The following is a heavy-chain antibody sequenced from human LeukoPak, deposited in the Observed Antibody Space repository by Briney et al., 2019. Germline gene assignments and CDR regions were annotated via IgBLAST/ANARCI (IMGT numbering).Heavy chain of an antibody. Sequence: GGSLRLSCAASGFTFSSYRMNWVRQAPGKGLEWVSSISSSSSYIYYADSVKGRFTISRDNATNSLYLQMNSLRAEDTAVYYCARDSSSWYSYYYYYMDVWGKGTTVTVSS. CDR2: ISSSSSYI. D-gene: IGHD6-13*01. V-gene: IGHV3-21*01. J-gene: IGHJ6*03. CDR1: GFTFSSYR. CDR3: ARDSSSWYSYYYYYMDV.